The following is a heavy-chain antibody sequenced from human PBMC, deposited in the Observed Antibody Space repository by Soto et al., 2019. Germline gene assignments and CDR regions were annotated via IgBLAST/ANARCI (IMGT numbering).Heavy chain of an antibody. CDR1: GGSVANYY. CDR2: MYYNGNI. D-gene: IGHD3-16*01. J-gene: IGHJ5*02. Sequence: SETLSLTCNVSGGSVANYYWTWIRQSPEKGLEWIAYMYYNGNINYNPSLKGRVTISIDTSKNQFSLTLKSVTAADTAVYYCASGGNWFDPWGQGLLVTVSS. CDR3: ASGGNWFDP. V-gene: IGHV4-59*02.